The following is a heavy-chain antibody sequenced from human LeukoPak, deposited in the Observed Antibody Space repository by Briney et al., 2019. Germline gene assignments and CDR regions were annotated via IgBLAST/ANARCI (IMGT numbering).Heavy chain of an antibody. CDR2: IIPIFGTA. Sequence: SVKVSCKASGGTFSSYAISWVRQAPGQGLEWMGGIIPIFGTANYAQRFQGRVTITADESTSTAYMELSSLRSEDTAVYYCARGRDGYNWGDAFDIWGQGTMVTVSS. D-gene: IGHD5-24*01. V-gene: IGHV1-69*13. J-gene: IGHJ3*02. CDR3: ARGRDGYNWGDAFDI. CDR1: GGTFSSYA.